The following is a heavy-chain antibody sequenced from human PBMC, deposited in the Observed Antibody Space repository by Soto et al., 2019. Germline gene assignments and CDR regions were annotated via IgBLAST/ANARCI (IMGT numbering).Heavy chain of an antibody. D-gene: IGHD5-12*01. CDR3: ARDARKVAFYFDY. J-gene: IGHJ4*02. V-gene: IGHV4-39*07. CDR1: GGSISSSSYY. CDR2: IYYSGST. Sequence: SETLSLTCTVSGGSISSSSYYWGWIRQPPGKGLEWIGCIYYSGSTYYNPSLKSRVTISVDTSKNQFSLKLSSVTAADTAVYYCARDARKVAFYFDYWGQGTLVTVSS.